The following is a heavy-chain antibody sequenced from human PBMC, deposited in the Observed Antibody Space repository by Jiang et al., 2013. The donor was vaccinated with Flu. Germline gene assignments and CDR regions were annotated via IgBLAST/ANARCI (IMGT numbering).Heavy chain of an antibody. CDR3: AKVDPYISSSWWGGFDY. Sequence: GFTFSSYAMSWVRQAPGKGLEWVSAISGSGGSTYYADSVKGRFTISRDNSKNTLYLQMNSLRAEDTAVYYCAKVDPYISSSWWGGFDYWGQGTLVTVSS. CDR2: ISGSGGST. D-gene: IGHD6-13*01. V-gene: IGHV3-23*01. J-gene: IGHJ4*02. CDR1: GFTFSSYA.